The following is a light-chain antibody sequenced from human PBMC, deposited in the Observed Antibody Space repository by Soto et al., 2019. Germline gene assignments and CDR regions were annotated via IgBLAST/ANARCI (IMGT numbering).Light chain of an antibody. J-gene: IGKJ1*01. Sequence: DIQRTQSPSTLSASVGDRVTITCRASQSISSWLAWYQQKPGKAPKLLIYDASSLESGVPSRFSGSGSGTEFTLTISSLQPDDFATYYCQQYNRYSGTFGQGTKVEI. CDR2: DAS. V-gene: IGKV1-5*01. CDR1: QSISSW. CDR3: QQYNRYSGT.